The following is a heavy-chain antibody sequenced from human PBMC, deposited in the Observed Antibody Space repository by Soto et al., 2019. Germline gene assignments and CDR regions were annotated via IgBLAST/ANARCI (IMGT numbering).Heavy chain of an antibody. CDR1: GGSISSGGYY. CDR2: IYYSGST. D-gene: IGHD3-3*01. CDR3: ARDPQSTIFGVDTDAFDI. V-gene: IGHV4-31*03. J-gene: IGHJ3*02. Sequence: QVQLQESGPGLVKPSQTLSLTCTVSGGSISSGGYYWSWIRQHPGKGLEWIGYIYYSGSTYYNPSLASRVTISVDTPKNQFSLKLSSVTAADTAVYYCARDPQSTIFGVDTDAFDIWGQGTMVTVSS.